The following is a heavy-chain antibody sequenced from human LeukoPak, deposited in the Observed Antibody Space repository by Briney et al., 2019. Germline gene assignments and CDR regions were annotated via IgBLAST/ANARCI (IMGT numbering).Heavy chain of an antibody. D-gene: IGHD3-10*01. J-gene: IGHJ4*02. CDR2: INSGNGNT. CDR1: GYTFTSYA. Sequence: AASVKVSCKASGYTFTSYAMHWVRQAPGQRLEWMGWINSGNGNTKYSQKFQGRVTITRDTSASTAYMELSSLRSEDTAVYYCAVGEMVRGVIITFFDYWGQGTLVTVSS. CDR3: AVGEMVRGVIITFFDY. V-gene: IGHV1-3*01.